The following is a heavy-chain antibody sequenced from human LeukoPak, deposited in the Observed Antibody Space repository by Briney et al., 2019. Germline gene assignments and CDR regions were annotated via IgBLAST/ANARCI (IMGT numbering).Heavy chain of an antibody. CDR3: ARSSQYNSGWYAY. Sequence: SETLSLTCTVSGGSISRYYWTWIRQPPGKGLEWIGYVLYSGSTNYNPSLKSRVTISADTSKNQFSLKLISVTAADTAVYFCARSSQYNSGWYAYWGQGTLVTVSS. V-gene: IGHV4-59*01. J-gene: IGHJ4*02. CDR2: VLYSGST. CDR1: GGSISRYY. D-gene: IGHD6-19*01.